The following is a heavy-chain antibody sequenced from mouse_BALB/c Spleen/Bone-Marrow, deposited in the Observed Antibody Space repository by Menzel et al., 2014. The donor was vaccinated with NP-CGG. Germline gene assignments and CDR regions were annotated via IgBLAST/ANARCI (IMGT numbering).Heavy chain of an antibody. V-gene: IGHV1-14*01. Sequence: VQLKESGAELVKPGASVKMSCMASGYTFTSYVMHWVKQKPGQGLAWIGYINPFNDGIDYNEKFKVKTTLTSDKSSSTDYMELSSLVSEDSAVDYCARGTTVVGDYWGQGTTLTGSS. D-gene: IGHD1-1*01. CDR1: GYTFTSYV. J-gene: IGHJ2*01. CDR3: ARGTTVVGDY. CDR2: INPFNDGI.